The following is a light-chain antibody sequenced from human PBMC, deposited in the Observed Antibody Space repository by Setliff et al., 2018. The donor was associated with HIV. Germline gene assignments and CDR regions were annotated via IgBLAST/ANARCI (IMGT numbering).Light chain of an antibody. CDR1: NSDIGGYNY. CDR2: EVS. CDR3: SSYTSSSTHVV. V-gene: IGLV2-14*01. J-gene: IGLJ2*01. Sequence: QSVLTQPASVSGSPGQSITISCTGTNSDIGGYNYVSWYQQHPGKAPKLMIYEVSNRPSGVSNRFSASKSGNTASLTISGLQAEDEADYYCSSYTSSSTHVVFGGRTKVTVL.